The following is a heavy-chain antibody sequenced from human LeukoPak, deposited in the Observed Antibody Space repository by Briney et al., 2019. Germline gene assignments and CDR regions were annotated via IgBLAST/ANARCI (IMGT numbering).Heavy chain of an antibody. Sequence: ASVKVSCKASGYTFTSYYMHWVRQAPGQGLEWMGWINPNSGGTNYAQKFQGRVTMTRDTSISTAYMELSRLRSDDTAVYYCARGGYCSSTSCGRMDVWGQGTTVTVSS. CDR2: INPNSGGT. CDR3: ARGGYCSSTSCGRMDV. V-gene: IGHV1-2*02. CDR1: GYTFTSYY. J-gene: IGHJ6*02. D-gene: IGHD2-2*01.